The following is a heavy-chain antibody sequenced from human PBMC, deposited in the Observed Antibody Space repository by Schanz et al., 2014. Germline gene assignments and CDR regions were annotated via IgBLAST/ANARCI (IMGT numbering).Heavy chain of an antibody. CDR1: GDSITHFY. J-gene: IGHJ6*03. CDR3: ARVHSTSLERGSHYYMDV. Sequence: QVRLQESGPGLVRPSETLSLTCTVSGDSITHFYWSWIRQSPGKGLEWIGSIYYSGTTNYSPSLNSRVTISLDMSKKSFSRNMSSVTTADAAVYYCARVHSTSLERGSHYYMDVWGKGTTVTVSS. D-gene: IGHD2-2*01. V-gene: IGHV4-59*01. CDR2: IYYSGTT.